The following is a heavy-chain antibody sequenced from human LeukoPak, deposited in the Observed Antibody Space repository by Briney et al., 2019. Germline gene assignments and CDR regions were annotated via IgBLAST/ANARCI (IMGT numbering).Heavy chain of an antibody. Sequence: PGGSLSLSCAASGFTVSSNYMSWVRQAPGKGLEWVSVIYSGGSTYYADSVKGRFTISRDNSKNTLYLQMNSLRAEDTAVYYCAKDGHSSGYYKGLDYWGQGTLVTVSS. J-gene: IGHJ4*02. V-gene: IGHV3-53*05. D-gene: IGHD3-22*01. CDR3: AKDGHSSGYYKGLDY. CDR1: GFTVSSNY. CDR2: IYSGGST.